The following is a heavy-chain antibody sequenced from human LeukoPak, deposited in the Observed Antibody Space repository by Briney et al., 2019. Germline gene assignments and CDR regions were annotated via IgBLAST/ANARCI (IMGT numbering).Heavy chain of an antibody. D-gene: IGHD2-15*01. CDR2: ISAYNGNT. CDR1: GYTFTSYG. J-gene: IGHJ4*02. CDR3: ARLYGGRNYFDY. Sequence: ASVTVSFKASGYTFTSYGISWVRQAPGQGLEWMGWISAYNGNTNYAQKLQGRVTMTTDTSTSTAYMELRSLRSDDTAVYYCARLYGGRNYFDYWGQGTLVTVSS. V-gene: IGHV1-18*01.